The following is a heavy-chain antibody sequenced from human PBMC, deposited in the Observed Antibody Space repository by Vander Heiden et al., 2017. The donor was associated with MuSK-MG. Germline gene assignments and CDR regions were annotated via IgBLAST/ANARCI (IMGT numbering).Heavy chain of an antibody. CDR3: ARELLRYRRGGMDV. V-gene: IGHV3-30*04. D-gene: IGHD3-9*01. CDR1: ASVLIAHT. CDR2: ISNDGSNK. Sequence: QVQLVESGGGVVQPGRSLRLSCRAPASVLIAHTLHWVRQSPGKGLEWVADISNDGSNKYFADSVKGRFTISRDNPKNTLYLQMNSLRPEDTALYFCARELLRYRRGGMDVWGQGTTVTVSS. J-gene: IGHJ6*02.